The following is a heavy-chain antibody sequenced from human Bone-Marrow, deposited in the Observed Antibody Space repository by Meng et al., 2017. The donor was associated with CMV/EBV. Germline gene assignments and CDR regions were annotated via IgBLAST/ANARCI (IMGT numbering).Heavy chain of an antibody. CDR3: ARPITGGDAFDI. CDR1: GFTFDDYG. V-gene: IGHV3-20*04. Sequence: GESLKISCAASGFTFDDYGMSWVRQAPGKGLEWVSGINWNGGSTGYADSVKGRFTISRDNAKNSLYLQMNSLRAEDMALYYCARPITGGDAFDIWGQGTMVTVSS. CDR2: INWNGGST. D-gene: IGHD7-27*01. J-gene: IGHJ3*02.